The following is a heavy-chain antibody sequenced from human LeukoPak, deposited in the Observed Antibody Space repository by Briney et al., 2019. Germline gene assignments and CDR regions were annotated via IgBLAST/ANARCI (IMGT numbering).Heavy chain of an antibody. V-gene: IGHV3-74*01. CDR3: ARAGNFRFVY. D-gene: IGHD1-14*01. CDR2: INGDGSTI. J-gene: IGHJ4*02. Sequence: PGGSLRLSCAASGFTFSSYWMHWVSHPPGEGPVWVSRINGDGSTINYADSVKSRFTISRDNAKNTMYLQMNSLRPEDTAVYYCARAGNFRFVYWGQGTLVTVSS. CDR1: GFTFSSYW.